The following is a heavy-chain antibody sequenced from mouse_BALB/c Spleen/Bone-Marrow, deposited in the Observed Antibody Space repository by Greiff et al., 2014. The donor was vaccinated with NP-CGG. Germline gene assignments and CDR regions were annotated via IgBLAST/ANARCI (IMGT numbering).Heavy chain of an antibody. D-gene: IGHD1-1*01. CDR2: IDPETGGT. CDR1: GYTFTDYE. V-gene: IGHV1-15*01. J-gene: IGHJ2*01. Sequence: VQLQQSGAELVRPGASVTLSCKASGYTFTDYEMHRVKQTPVHGLEWIGAIDPETGGTAYNQKFKGKATLTADKSSSTAYMELRSLTSEDSAVYYRTRGSNFITTVVVDFDYWGQGTTLTVSS. CDR3: TRGSNFITTVVVDFDY.